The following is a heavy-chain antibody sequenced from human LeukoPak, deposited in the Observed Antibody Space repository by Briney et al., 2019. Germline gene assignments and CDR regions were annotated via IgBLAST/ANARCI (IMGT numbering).Heavy chain of an antibody. J-gene: IGHJ4*02. V-gene: IGHV3-74*01. CDR3: ARSLGGAYDY. CDR2: INIDGSNT. Sequence: SGGSLRLSCAASGFPFSSYWMHWVRQAPGKGLVWVSRINIDGSNTNYADSVKGRFTISRYNAKNTLYLQMDSLRAEDTAVYYCARSLGGAYDYWGQGTLVTVSS. CDR1: GFPFSSYW. D-gene: IGHD1-26*01.